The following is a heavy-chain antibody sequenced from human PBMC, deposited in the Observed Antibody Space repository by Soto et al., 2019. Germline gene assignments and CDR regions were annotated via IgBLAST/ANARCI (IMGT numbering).Heavy chain of an antibody. CDR1: GGSFSDYY. CDR3: ARGRGDGYNQNWYFDL. Sequence: SETLSLTSAGYGGSFSDYYWRWIRHPPGKGLEWIGEINNGGSSNYNPSLKSRGSMSVGTSNNQFSLKLTSVTAADTAVYYCARGRGDGYNQNWYFDLWGRGTLVTVSS. D-gene: IGHD3-10*01. CDR2: INNGGSS. J-gene: IGHJ2*01. V-gene: IGHV4-34*01.